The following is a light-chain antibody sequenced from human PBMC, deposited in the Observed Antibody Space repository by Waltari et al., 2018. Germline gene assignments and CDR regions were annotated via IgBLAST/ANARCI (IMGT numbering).Light chain of an antibody. J-gene: IGLJ1*01. CDR3: CAYAGSYVYV. Sequence: QSALTQPRAVSGSPGQSVTISCTGTSSDVVGYNYVSWYQQHPGKAPKLRIYDVSKRPSGVPDRFSGSKSGNTASLTISGLQAEDEADYCCCAYAGSYVYVFGTGTKVTVL. V-gene: IGLV2-11*01. CDR2: DVS. CDR1: SSDVVGYNY.